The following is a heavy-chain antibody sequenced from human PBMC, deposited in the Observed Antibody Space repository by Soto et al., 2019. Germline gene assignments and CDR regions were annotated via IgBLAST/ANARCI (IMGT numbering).Heavy chain of an antibody. V-gene: IGHV4-31*03. J-gene: IGHJ5*02. CDR1: GGSIRSGGYY. D-gene: IGHD2-15*01. CDR3: ARDQLYCSGGSCDWEGGFDP. CDR2: IYYSGST. Sequence: QGQLQESGPGLVKPSHTLSLTCNVSGGSIRSGGYYWSWIRQHPGKGLEWIGYIYYSGSTYYNPSLKSRDTTSVDTYKSQNSLKLVSMTAADTAVYYCARDQLYCSGGSCDWEGGFDPWGQGTLVTVSS.